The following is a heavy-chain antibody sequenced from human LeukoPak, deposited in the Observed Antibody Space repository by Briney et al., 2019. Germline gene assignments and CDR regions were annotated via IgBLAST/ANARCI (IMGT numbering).Heavy chain of an antibody. V-gene: IGHV1-2*02. Sequence: ASVKVSCKASGYAFTGYNMHRVRQAPGQGLERMGWINPKSGGTNYAQKFQGRVAMTRDTSISTAYMELSRLRSDDTAVYYCARDSRIQLWRPLDYWGQGTLVTVSS. CDR2: INPKSGGT. CDR3: ARDSRIQLWRPLDY. CDR1: GYAFTGYN. D-gene: IGHD5-18*01. J-gene: IGHJ4*02.